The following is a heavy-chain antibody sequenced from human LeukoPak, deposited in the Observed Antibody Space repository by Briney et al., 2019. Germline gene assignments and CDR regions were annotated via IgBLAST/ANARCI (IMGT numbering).Heavy chain of an antibody. D-gene: IGHD6-6*01. CDR3: ARTLYSSSSAYFQH. V-gene: IGHV4-34*01. CDR1: GGSFSGYY. Sequence: PPETLSLTCAVYGGSFSGYYWSWIRQPPGKGLEWIGEINHSGSTNYNPSLKSRVTISVDTSKNQFSLKLSSVTAADTAVYYCARTLYSSSSAYFQHWGQGTLVTVSS. J-gene: IGHJ1*01. CDR2: INHSGST.